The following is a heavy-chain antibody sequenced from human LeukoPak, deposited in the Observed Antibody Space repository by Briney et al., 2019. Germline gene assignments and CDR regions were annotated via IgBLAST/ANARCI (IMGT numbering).Heavy chain of an antibody. CDR3: ARGLLGGKHYNWFDP. J-gene: IGHJ5*02. D-gene: IGHD4-23*01. CDR2: INHSGST. V-gene: IGHV4-34*01. CDR1: GGSFSGYY. Sequence: SEALSLTCAVYGGSFSGYYWSLIRQPPGKGLEWIGEINHSGSTNYNPSLKSRVTISVDTSKNQFSLKLSSVTAADTAVYYCARGLLGGKHYNWFDPWGQGTLVTVSS.